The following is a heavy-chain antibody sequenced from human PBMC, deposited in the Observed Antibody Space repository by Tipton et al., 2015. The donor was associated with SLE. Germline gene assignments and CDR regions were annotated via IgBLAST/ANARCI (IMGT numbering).Heavy chain of an antibody. CDR3: ARMGGTGYSSSWFNS. CDR1: GFIFSSYW. J-gene: IGHJ5*01. CDR2: IRQDAVET. V-gene: IGHV3-7*01. Sequence: SLRLSCAGSGFIFSSYWMSWVRHAPGKGLEWVANIRQDAVETNYMDSVKGRFSIFRDNDRNSVYLQMNSLRAEDTAIYYCARMGGTGYSSSWFNSWGQGIQVTVSS. D-gene: IGHD6-13*01.